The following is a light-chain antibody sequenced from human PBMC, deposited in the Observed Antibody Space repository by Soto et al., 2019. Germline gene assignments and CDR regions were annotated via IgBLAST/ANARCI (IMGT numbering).Light chain of an antibody. J-gene: IGKJ1*01. CDR2: AAS. CDR3: LQDYNYPWT. Sequence: AIQMTQSPSSLSASVGDRVTITCRASQGIRNDLGWYQQKPGKAPKLLIYAASSLQSGVPSRFSGSGSGTDFTLTISSLRHEDFATYYCLQDYNYPWTFGQGTKADIK. V-gene: IGKV1-6*01. CDR1: QGIRND.